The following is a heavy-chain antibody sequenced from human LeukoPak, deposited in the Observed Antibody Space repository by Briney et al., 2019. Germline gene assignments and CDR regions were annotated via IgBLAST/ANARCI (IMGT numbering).Heavy chain of an antibody. CDR2: IHADGGRT. Sequence: PGESLRLSCAASGFAFADYAMHWVRQIPGKGLECVAHIHADGGRTFYADSVKGRFTVSRDNGKNSLFLQMDSLTSDDTALYYCSTWAFYHGLDVWGQGATVILSS. CDR3: STWAFYHGLDV. J-gene: IGHJ6*02. D-gene: IGHD2/OR15-2a*01. CDR1: GFAFADYA. V-gene: IGHV3-43*02.